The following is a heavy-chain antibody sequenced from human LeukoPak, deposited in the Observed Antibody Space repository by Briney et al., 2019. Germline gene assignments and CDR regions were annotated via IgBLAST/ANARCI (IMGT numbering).Heavy chain of an antibody. CDR2: MNPNSGNT. J-gene: IGHJ4*02. CDR3: ARETKKGDFWSGYYSGANDY. CDR1: GYTFTSYD. V-gene: IGHV1-8*01. Sequence: GASVKVSCKASGYTFTSYDINWVRQATGQGLERMGWMNPNSGNTGYAQKFQGRVTITRNTSISTAYMELSSLRSEDTAVYYCARETKKGDFWSGYYSGANDYWGQGTLVTVSS. D-gene: IGHD3-3*01.